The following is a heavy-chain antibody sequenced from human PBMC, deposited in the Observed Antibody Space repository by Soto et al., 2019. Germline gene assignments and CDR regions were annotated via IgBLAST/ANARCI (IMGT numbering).Heavy chain of an antibody. V-gene: IGHV4-61*01. D-gene: IGHD6-6*01. CDR2: IYYSGST. CDR3: ARDRSSSSPRYYYYGMDV. Sequence: SETLSLTCTVSGGSVSSGSYYWSWIRQPPGKGLERIGYIYYSGSTNYNPSLKSRVTISVDTSKNQFSLKLSSVTAADTAVYYCARDRSSSSPRYYYYGMDVWGQGTTVTVSS. J-gene: IGHJ6*02. CDR1: GGSVSSGSYY.